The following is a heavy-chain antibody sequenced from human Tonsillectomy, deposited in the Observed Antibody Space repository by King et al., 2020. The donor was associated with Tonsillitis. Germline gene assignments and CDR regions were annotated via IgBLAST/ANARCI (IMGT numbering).Heavy chain of an antibody. CDR3: ARSYGAYGGYFDY. Sequence: TLKESGPALVKPTQTLTLTCTFSGFSLSTTAMRVSWIRQPPGKALEWLARIDWDDDKFYRTSLKTRLAISKDTSKNQVVLTVTNMDPVDTATYYCARSYGAYGGYFDYWAREPWSPSPQ. CDR1: GFSLSTTAMR. V-gene: IGHV2-70*04. D-gene: IGHD4-17*01. J-gene: IGHJ4*02. CDR2: IDWDDDK.